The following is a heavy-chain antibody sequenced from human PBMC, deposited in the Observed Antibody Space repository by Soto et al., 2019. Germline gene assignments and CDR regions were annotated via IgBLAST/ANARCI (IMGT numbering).Heavy chain of an antibody. D-gene: IGHD4-17*01. J-gene: IGHJ4*02. CDR1: GGSFSGYY. Sequence: SLTCAVYGGSFSGYYWSWIRQPPWKGLEWIGEINHSGSTNYNPSLKSRVTISVDTSKNQFSLKLSSVTAADTAVYYCARRLYGGNSRGERYFDYWGQGTLVTVSS. V-gene: IGHV4-34*01. CDR3: ARRLYGGNSRGERYFDY. CDR2: INHSGST.